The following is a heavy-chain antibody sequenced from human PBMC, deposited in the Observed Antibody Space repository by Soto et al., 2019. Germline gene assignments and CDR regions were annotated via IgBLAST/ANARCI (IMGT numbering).Heavy chain of an antibody. V-gene: IGHV4-39*07. J-gene: IGHJ4*02. D-gene: IGHD6-19*01. CDR2: IYYSGST. Sequence: SETLSLTCTVSGVSIISSSYYWGWIRQPPGKGLEWIGSIYYSGSTNYNPSLRSRVTISVDTSKNQFSLKLNSVTAADTAVYYCARKASGDSSGWRPGFFFDSWGQGNLVTVSS. CDR3: ARKASGDSSGWRPGFFFDS. CDR1: GVSIISSSYY.